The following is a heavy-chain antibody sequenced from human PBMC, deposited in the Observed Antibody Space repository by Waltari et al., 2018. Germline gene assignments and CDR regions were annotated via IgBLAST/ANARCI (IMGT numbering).Heavy chain of an antibody. CDR1: GYTFTGYY. J-gene: IGHJ4*02. V-gene: IGHV1-2*02. CDR2: INPNSGGT. D-gene: IGHD2-15*01. CDR3: ARDVVVVAQAGPIFDY. Sequence: QVQLVQSGAEVKKPGASVKVSCQASGYTFTGYYMPWVRQAPGQGLEWMGWINPNSGGTNYAQKFQGRVTMTRDTSISTAYMELSRLRSDDTAVYYCARDVVVVAQAGPIFDYWGQGTLVTVSS.